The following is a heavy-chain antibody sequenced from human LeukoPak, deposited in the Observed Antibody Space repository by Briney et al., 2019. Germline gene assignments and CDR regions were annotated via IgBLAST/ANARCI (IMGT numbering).Heavy chain of an antibody. D-gene: IGHD3-10*01. CDR1: GYTFTSFG. V-gene: IGHV1-18*01. CDR3: ARGFYGSGTFRYYFFDY. Sequence: ASVKVSCKASGYTFTSFGISWVRQAPGQGLEWMGWIRADYGSTNYVQKFQGRVTMTTDTSTNTAYMELTSLRSDDTAVYYCARGFYGSGTFRYYFFDYWAQGTLVTVSS. J-gene: IGHJ4*02. CDR2: IRADYGST.